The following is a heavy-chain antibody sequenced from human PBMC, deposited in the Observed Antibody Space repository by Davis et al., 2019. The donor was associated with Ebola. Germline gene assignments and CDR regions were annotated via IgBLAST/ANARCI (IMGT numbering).Heavy chain of an antibody. Sequence: GESLKISCKGSGYSFTTYWIGWVRQMPGKGLEWMGIIYPGDSDPRYSPSFQGQVTISADKSISTAYLQWSSLKASDTAMYYCARQNYYGSGNNYGMDVWGQGTTVTVSS. J-gene: IGHJ6*02. CDR1: GYSFTTYW. V-gene: IGHV5-51*01. D-gene: IGHD3-10*01. CDR2: IYPGDSDP. CDR3: ARQNYYGSGNNYGMDV.